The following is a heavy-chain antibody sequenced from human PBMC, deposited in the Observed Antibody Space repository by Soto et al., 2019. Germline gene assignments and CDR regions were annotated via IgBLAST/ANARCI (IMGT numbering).Heavy chain of an antibody. Sequence: GGSLRLSCAASGFTFRSYGMHWVRQAPGKGLEWVAVIWYDGSNENYGDSVKGRFTISRDNSKNTLYLQMDSLRAEDTAVYYCAREYSRTPLNYFDYWGQGTLVTVSS. D-gene: IGHD6-13*01. J-gene: IGHJ4*02. CDR2: IWYDGSNE. CDR1: GFTFRSYG. V-gene: IGHV3-33*01. CDR3: AREYSRTPLNYFDY.